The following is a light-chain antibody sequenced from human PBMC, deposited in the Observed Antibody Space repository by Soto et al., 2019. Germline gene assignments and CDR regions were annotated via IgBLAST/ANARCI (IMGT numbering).Light chain of an antibody. CDR2: EVT. V-gene: IGLV2-8*01. Sequence: SALTHPPSASGSPGQSVTICWTGTISDVGGYNFVSWYQQYPGKAPKLIIYEVTKRPSGVPDRFSGSKSGNTASLTVSGLQTDDEADYYCSSYGGSNNFVFGTGTKVTVL. CDR3: SSYGGSNNFV. CDR1: ISDVGGYNF. J-gene: IGLJ1*01.